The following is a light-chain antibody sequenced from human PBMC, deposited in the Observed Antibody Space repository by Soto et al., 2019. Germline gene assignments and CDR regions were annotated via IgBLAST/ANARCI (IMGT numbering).Light chain of an antibody. Sequence: EIVMTQSPATLSVSPGERATLSCRASQSVSSNYLAWYQQKPGQAPRLLIFGASSRASGIPDRFSGSGSGTDFTLTIGRLEPEDFAVYYCQQYGRSPATFGQGTKVEIK. CDR1: QSVSSNY. V-gene: IGKV3-20*01. J-gene: IGKJ1*01. CDR3: QQYGRSPAT. CDR2: GAS.